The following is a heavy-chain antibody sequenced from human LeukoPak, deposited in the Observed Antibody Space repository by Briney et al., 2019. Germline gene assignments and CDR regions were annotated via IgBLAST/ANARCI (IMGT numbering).Heavy chain of an antibody. D-gene: IGHD3-10*02. CDR2: IYYSGST. V-gene: IGHV4-59*08. CDR1: GGSISSYY. CDR3: ARHVWHFVRADAIYFDD. J-gene: IGHJ4*02. Sequence: PSETLSLTCTVSGGSISSYYWSWIRQPPGKGLEWIGYIYYSGSTNYNPSLKSRVTISVDTSKNQFSLKLSSVTAADTAVYYCARHVWHFVRADAIYFDDWGQGTLVTVSS.